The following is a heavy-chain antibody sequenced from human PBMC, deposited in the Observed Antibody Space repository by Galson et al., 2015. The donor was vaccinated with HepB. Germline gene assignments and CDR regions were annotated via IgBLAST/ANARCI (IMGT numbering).Heavy chain of an antibody. J-gene: IGHJ4*02. D-gene: IGHD1-26*01. CDR3: AKGRGVGATPHTFDF. CDR1: GFTFRNYA. CDR2: ISGSGGGT. V-gene: IGHV3-23*01. Sequence: SLRLSCAAYGFTFRNYAMTWVRQAPGKGLEWVSTISGSGGGTYYADSVRGRATISRDYSDNRLYLQMNSLRAEDTALYYCAKGRGVGATPHTFDFWGQGTLVTVSS.